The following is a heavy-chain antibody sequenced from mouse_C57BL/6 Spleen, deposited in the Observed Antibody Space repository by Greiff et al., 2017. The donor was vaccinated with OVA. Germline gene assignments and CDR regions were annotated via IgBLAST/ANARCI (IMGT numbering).Heavy chain of an antibody. CDR3: ASYYYGSSSYYAMDY. CDR1: GYSITSGYY. Sequence: ESGPGLVKPSQSLSLTCSVTGYSITSGYYWNWIRQFPGNKLEWMGYISYDGSNNYNPSLKNRISITRDTSKNQFFLKLNSVTTEDTATYYCASYYYGSSSYYAMDYWGQGTSVTVSS. D-gene: IGHD1-1*01. CDR2: ISYDGSN. V-gene: IGHV3-6*01. J-gene: IGHJ4*01.